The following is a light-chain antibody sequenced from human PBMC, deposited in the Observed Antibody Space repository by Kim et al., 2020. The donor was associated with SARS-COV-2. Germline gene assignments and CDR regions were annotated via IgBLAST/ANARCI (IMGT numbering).Light chain of an antibody. J-gene: IGKJ4*01. CDR2: GGS. Sequence: SAGQISTLSCRASQSVTSSILAWYQQKPGQAPRLLIYGGSSRATGIADRFSGRGSGTDFTLTISRLQPEDFAVYYCQQYGDLPLTFGGGTKVDIK. V-gene: IGKV3-20*01. CDR3: QQYGDLPLT. CDR1: QSVTSSI.